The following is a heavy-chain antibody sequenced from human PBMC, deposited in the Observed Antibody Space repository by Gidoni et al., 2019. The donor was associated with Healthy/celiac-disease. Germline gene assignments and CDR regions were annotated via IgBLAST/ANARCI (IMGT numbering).Heavy chain of an antibody. Sequence: VRLLESGGGLVQPGGSLRLSCAASGSTFSSYAMSWVRQAPGKGRAWVAAISGSGGSTYYADSVKGRFTISRDNSKNTLYLQMNSLRAEDTAVYYCAKGRDGYNICDAFDIWGQGTMVTVSS. CDR3: AKGRDGYNICDAFDI. J-gene: IGHJ3*02. CDR1: GSTFSSYA. D-gene: IGHD5-12*01. CDR2: ISGSGGST. V-gene: IGHV3-23*01.